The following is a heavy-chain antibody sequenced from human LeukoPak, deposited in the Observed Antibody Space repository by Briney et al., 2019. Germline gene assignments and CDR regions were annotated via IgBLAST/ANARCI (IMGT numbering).Heavy chain of an antibody. J-gene: IGHJ4*02. CDR1: GGTFSSYA. CDR2: IIPIFGTV. V-gene: IGHV1-69*05. CDR3: ASGHDYDFWSGYYTSFDY. D-gene: IGHD3-3*01. Sequence: GASVKVSRKASGGTFSSYAISWVRQAPGQGLEWMGGIIPIFGTVNYAQKFQGRVTITTDESTSTAYMELSSLRSEDTAVYYCASGHDYDFWSGYYTSFDYWGQGTLVTVSS.